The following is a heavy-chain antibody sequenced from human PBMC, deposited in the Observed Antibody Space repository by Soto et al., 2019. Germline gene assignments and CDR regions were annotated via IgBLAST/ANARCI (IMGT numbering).Heavy chain of an antibody. CDR3: ARVVVVAATPRWFDP. V-gene: IGHV3-21*01. D-gene: IGHD2-15*01. J-gene: IGHJ5*02. CDR2: ISSSSSYI. CDR1: GFTFSSYS. Sequence: GGSLRLSCAASGFTFSSYSMNWVRQAPGKGLEWVSSISSSSSYIYYADSVKGRFTISRDNAKNSLYLQMNSLRAEDTAVYYCARVVVVAATPRWFDPWGQGTLVTVSS.